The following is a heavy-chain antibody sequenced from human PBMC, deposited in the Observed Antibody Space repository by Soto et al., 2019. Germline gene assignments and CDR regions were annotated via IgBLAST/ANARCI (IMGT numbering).Heavy chain of an antibody. D-gene: IGHD2-21*01. V-gene: IGHV3-74*01. CDR1: GFTFSSYW. Sequence: PGGSLRLSCAASGFTFSSYWMHWVRQAPGKGLEWVSRMNMDGNRISYVDSVKGRCTISRDNAKNTFYMEMNSARVEDTAAYYCVRGDGDRYDGHGYLGRHRGQGSLVTVSS. J-gene: IGHJ4*02. CDR2: MNMDGNRI. CDR3: VRGDGDRYDGHGYLGRH.